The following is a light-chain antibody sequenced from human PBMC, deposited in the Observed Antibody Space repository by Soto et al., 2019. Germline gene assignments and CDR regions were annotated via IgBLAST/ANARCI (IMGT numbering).Light chain of an antibody. CDR2: EVT. Sequence: QSALTQPASVSGSPGQSITISCTGTSSDVGGYDYVSWYQQHPGKAPKFMIYEVTNRPSGVSHRFSGSKSGNTASLTISGLQAEDEDYYYCTSYTSSSTDVFGTGTKLTVL. CDR1: SSDVGGYDY. V-gene: IGLV2-14*01. J-gene: IGLJ1*01. CDR3: TSYTSSSTDV.